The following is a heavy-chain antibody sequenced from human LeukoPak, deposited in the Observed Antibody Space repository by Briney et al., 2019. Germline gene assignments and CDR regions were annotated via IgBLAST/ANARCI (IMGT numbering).Heavy chain of an antibody. CDR2: ISGSGGST. V-gene: IGHV3-23*01. CDR1: GFTFSSYA. J-gene: IGHJ4*02. CDR3: AKGLRDYDSSGYYFDY. D-gene: IGHD3-22*01. Sequence: GGSLRLSCAASGFTFSSYAMSWVRQAPGKGLEWVSAISGSGGSTYYADSVKGRFTISRDNSKNTLYLQMNSLRAEDTAVYYCAKGLRDYDSSGYYFDYWGQGTLVTVSS.